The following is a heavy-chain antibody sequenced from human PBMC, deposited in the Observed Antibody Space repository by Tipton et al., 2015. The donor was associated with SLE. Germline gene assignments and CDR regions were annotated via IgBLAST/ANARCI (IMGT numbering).Heavy chain of an antibody. J-gene: IGHJ4*02. CDR3: ATDILTGYLYY. Sequence: GLVKPSETLSLTCTVSGYSISSGYYWGWIRQPPGTGLEWIGNTYHSGSTYYNPSLKSRVTLSFDTSKNQFSLKLSSVTAADTAVYYCATDILTGYLYYWGQGTLVTASS. CDR1: GYSISSGYY. CDR2: TYHSGST. D-gene: IGHD3-9*01. V-gene: IGHV4-38-2*02.